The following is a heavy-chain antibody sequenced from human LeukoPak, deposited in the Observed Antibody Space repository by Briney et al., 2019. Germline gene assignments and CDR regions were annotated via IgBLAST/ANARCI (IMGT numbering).Heavy chain of an antibody. CDR3: ARSVNIVVEYYFDY. Sequence: WVRQAPGKGLEWIGSISYSGSTYYNPSLKSRVTISVGTSKNQFSLKLNSVTAADTAVYFCARSVNIVVEYYFDYWGQGTLVTVSS. V-gene: IGHV4-39*01. CDR2: ISYSGST. J-gene: IGHJ4*02. D-gene: IGHD2-15*01.